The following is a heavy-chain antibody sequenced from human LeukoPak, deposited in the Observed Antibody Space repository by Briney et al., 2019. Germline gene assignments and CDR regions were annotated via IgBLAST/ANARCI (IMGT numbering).Heavy chain of an antibody. D-gene: IGHD2-2*01. CDR2: ISWNSGSI. CDR1: GFTFDDYA. Sequence: GRSLRLSCAASGFTFDDYAMHWVRQAPGKGLEWVSGISWNSGSIGYADSVKGRFTISRDNAKNSLYLQMNSLRAEDMALYYCAKADCSSTSCLFDYWGQGTLVTVSS. CDR3: AKADCSSTSCLFDY. V-gene: IGHV3-9*03. J-gene: IGHJ4*02.